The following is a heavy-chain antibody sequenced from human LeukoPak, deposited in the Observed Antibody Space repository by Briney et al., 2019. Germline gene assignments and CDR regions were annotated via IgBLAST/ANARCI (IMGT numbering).Heavy chain of an antibody. Sequence: QPGGSLRLSCAASGFTFSSYSMNWVRQAPGKGLEWVSYISSSSSTIYYADSVKGRFTISRDNAKNSLYLQMNSLRDEDTAVYYCARVEGLSYYYYYYGMDVWGQGTTVTVSS. D-gene: IGHD4/OR15-4a*01. CDR1: GFTFSSYS. CDR3: ARVEGLSYYYYYYGMDV. J-gene: IGHJ6*02. CDR2: ISSSSSTI. V-gene: IGHV3-48*02.